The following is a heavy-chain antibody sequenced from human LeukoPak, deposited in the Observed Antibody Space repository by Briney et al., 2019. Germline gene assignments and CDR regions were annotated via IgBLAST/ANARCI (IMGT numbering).Heavy chain of an antibody. J-gene: IGHJ4*02. CDR3: AGSAGQDFDY. Sequence: GGSLRLSCAASGFNFSSYGMHWVRQAPGKGLEWVTSIWFDGSNIHYADSVKGRVTISRDNSKNSLYLQMNSLRAEDTAVYYCAGSAGQDFDYWGQGTLVTVSS. CDR1: GFNFSSYG. D-gene: IGHD6-25*01. CDR2: IWFDGSNI. V-gene: IGHV3-30*02.